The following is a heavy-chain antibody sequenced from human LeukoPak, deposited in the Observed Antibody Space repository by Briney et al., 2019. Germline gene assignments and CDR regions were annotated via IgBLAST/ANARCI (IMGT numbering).Heavy chain of an antibody. Sequence: GGSLRLSCAASGFPLRSYVISWVRQAPGKGPEWVSAISTSSTTTYYADSVRGRFTISRDNSRNTLSLQMRSLRAEDSAIYYCAITGTSTPAFDLWGQGTLVTVSS. CDR2: ISTSSTTT. J-gene: IGHJ4*02. CDR1: GFPLRSYV. CDR3: AITGTSTPAFDL. V-gene: IGHV3-23*01. D-gene: IGHD1-7*01.